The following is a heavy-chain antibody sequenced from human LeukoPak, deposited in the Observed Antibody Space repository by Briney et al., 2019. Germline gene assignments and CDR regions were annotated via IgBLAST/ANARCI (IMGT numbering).Heavy chain of an antibody. CDR2: INQDGTDK. CDR3: AREIVGTHKSRFDP. CDR1: GLTFSGRW. V-gene: IGHV3-7*03. J-gene: IGHJ5*02. D-gene: IGHD1-26*01. Sequence: PGGSLRLSCAASGLTFSGRWMSWLRQAPGKGLEWVANINQDGTDKYYVDSVKGRFTISRDNAKNSLYLQMNSLRAEDTAVYYCAREIVGTHKSRFDPWGQGTLVTVSS.